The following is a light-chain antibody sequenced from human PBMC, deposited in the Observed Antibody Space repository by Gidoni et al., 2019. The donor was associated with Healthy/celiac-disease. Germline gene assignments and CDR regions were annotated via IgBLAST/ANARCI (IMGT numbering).Light chain of an antibody. CDR1: SSDVGGYTY. V-gene: IGLV2-14*03. Sequence: QSALTQPASVSGSPGQSITISCTGTSSDVGGYTYVSWYHQHPGKAPQLMIYDVSNRPSGVSNRFSGSKSGNTASLTISGLQADDEADYYCSSYTSSSTWVFGGGTKLTVL. J-gene: IGLJ3*02. CDR2: DVS. CDR3: SSYTSSSTWV.